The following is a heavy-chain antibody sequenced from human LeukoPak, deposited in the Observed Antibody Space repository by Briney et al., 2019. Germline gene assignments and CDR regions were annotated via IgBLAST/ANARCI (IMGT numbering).Heavy chain of an antibody. CDR2: INSDGSST. V-gene: IGHV3-74*01. D-gene: IGHD6-13*01. Sequence: GGSLRLSCAASGFTFSSYWMHWVRQAPGKGLVWVSRINSDGSSTSYADSVKGRFTISRDNAKNTLYLQMNSLRAEDTAVYYCARVMRGSSWSRNFDYWGQGTLVTVSS. CDR1: GFTFSSYW. CDR3: ARVMRGSSWSRNFDY. J-gene: IGHJ4*02.